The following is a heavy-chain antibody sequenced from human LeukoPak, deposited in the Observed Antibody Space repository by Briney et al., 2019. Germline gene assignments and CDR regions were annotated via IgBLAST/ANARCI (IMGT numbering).Heavy chain of an antibody. V-gene: IGHV3-9*01. D-gene: IGHD6-13*01. CDR2: LSWNSASI. J-gene: IGHJ4*02. CDR3: AKSLDSSSWYSFDY. CDR1: GSTFRDYA. Sequence: GRSLRLSCAASGSTFRDYAMPWVRQAPGKDLEWVSGLSWNSASIAYADSVKGRFTISRDNAKNSLYLQMNSLRAEDTALYYCAKSLDSSSWYSFDYWGQGTLVTVSS.